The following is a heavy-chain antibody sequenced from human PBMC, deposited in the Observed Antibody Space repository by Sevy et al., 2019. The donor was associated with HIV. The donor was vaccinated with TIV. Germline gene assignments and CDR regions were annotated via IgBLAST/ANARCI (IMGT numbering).Heavy chain of an antibody. D-gene: IGHD3-3*01. CDR1: GFTFSDYY. CDR3: ARAYDFWSGYSDAFDI. CDR2: ISSSGSTI. J-gene: IGHJ3*02. Sequence: GESLKISCAASGFTFSDYYMSWIRQAPGKGLEWVSYISSSGSTIYYADSAKGRFTISRDNAKKSLYLQMNSLRADDTAVYYCARAYDFWSGYSDAFDIWGQGTMVTVSS. V-gene: IGHV3-11*01.